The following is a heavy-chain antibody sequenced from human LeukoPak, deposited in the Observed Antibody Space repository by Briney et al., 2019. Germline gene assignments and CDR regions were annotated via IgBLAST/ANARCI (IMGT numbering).Heavy chain of an antibody. CDR3: ARDRSWTTVTNGYFDL. CDR1: GYTFTSYG. J-gene: IGHJ2*01. D-gene: IGHD4-17*01. V-gene: IGHV1-18*01. Sequence: VASVKVSCKASGYTFTSYGISWVRQAPGQGLEWMGWISAYNGNTNYAQKLQGRVTMTTDTSTSTAYMELRSLRPDDTAVYYCARDRSWTTVTNGYFDLWGRGTLVTVSS. CDR2: ISAYNGNT.